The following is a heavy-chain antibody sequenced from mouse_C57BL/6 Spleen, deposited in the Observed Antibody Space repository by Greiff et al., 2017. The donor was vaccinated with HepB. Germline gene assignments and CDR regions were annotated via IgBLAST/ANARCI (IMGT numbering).Heavy chain of an antibody. Sequence: EVKLVESGGDLVKPGGSLKLSCAASGFTFSSYGMSWVRQTPDKRLEWVATISSGGSYTYYPDSVKGRFTISRDNAKNTLYLQMSSRKSEDTAMYYCARHASIYYYGSSYEDYAMDYWGQGTSVTVSS. CDR2: ISSGGSYT. D-gene: IGHD1-1*01. J-gene: IGHJ4*01. CDR3: ARHASIYYYGSSYEDYAMDY. V-gene: IGHV5-6*01. CDR1: GFTFSSYG.